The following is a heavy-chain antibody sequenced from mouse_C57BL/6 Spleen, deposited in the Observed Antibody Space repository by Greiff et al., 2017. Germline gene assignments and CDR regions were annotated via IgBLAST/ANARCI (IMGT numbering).Heavy chain of an antibody. V-gene: IGHV3-6*01. Sequence: ESGPGLVKPSQSLSLTCSVTGYSITSGYYWNWIRQFPGNKLEWMGYISYDGSNNYNPSLKNRISITRDTSKNQFFLKLNSVTTEDTATYYCARPQYDYDDGWFAYWGQGTLVTVSA. CDR1: GYSITSGYY. CDR2: ISYDGSN. J-gene: IGHJ3*01. CDR3: ARPQYDYDDGWFAY. D-gene: IGHD2-4*01.